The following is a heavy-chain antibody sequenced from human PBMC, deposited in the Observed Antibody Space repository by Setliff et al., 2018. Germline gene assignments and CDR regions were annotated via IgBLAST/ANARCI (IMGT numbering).Heavy chain of an antibody. CDR2: IYTDGTT. CDR1: GASLRSGSAY. V-gene: IGHV4-61*02. CDR3: ARDNPILGATDY. D-gene: IGHD1-26*01. Sequence: SETLSLTCTVSGASLRSGSAYWGWLRQSAGKGLEWLGRIYTDGTTNYSPSVKSRVTISSDTSKNVFSLRMSSVTAADTALYFCARDNPILGATDYWGQGALVTVSS. J-gene: IGHJ4*02.